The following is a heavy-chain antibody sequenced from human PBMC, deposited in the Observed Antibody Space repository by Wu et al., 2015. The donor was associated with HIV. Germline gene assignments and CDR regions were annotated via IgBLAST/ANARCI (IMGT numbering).Heavy chain of an antibody. V-gene: IGHV1-69*05. CDR3: ARGKLWGQWLDQRSYWYFDL. J-gene: IGHJ2*01. D-gene: IGHD6-19*01. CDR1: GGTFSSYA. Sequence: QVQLVQSGAEVKKPGSSMKVSCKASGGTFSSYAISWVRQAPGQGLEWMGGIIPIFGTANYAQKFQGRVTITTDESTSTAYMELSSLRSEDTAVYYCARGKLWGQWLDQRSYWYFDLWGRGTLVTVSS. CDR2: IIPIFGTA.